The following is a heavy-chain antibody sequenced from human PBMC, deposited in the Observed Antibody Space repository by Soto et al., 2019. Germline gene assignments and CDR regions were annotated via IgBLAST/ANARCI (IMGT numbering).Heavy chain of an antibody. CDR2: IKSKTDGGTT. CDR1: GFTFSNAW. CDR3: TTEVVDIVATRLAVPKFRWYCMEV. J-gene: IGHJ6*02. D-gene: IGHD5-12*01. V-gene: IGHV3-15*07. Sequence: GGSLRLSCAASGFTFSNAWMNWVRQAPGKGLEWVGRIKSKTDGGTTDYAAPVKGRFTISRDDSKNTLYLQMNSLKTEDTAVYYCTTEVVDIVATRLAVPKFRWYCMEVWGQETTGTV.